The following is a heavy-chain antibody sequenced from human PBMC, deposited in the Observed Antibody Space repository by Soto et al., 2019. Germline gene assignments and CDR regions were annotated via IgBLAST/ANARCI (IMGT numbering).Heavy chain of an antibody. J-gene: IGHJ4*02. CDR3: SGGVGDAF. V-gene: IGHV3-7*04. CDR2: INQDGSEK. D-gene: IGHD1-26*01. Sequence: EVHLVESGGGLVQPGGSLRLSCAIFESTVSRDWMNWVRQAPGKGLEWVAHINQDGSEKYYVDSVKGRFTISRDNAKKSLYLQTSSLSPADTAMYYFSGGVGDAFWGQGTLVTVSS. CDR1: ESTVSRDW.